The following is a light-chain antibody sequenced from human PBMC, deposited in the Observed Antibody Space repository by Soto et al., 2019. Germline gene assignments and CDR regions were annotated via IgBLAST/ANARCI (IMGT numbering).Light chain of an antibody. J-gene: IGKJ2*01. Sequence: DIQMTQSPSTLSASVGDRVTITCRASQSISSWLAWYQQKPGKAPKLLIYKASSLESGVPSRVSGSGSGTEFTLTISSLQPDDFATYYCQHYNSYSYTFGQGTKLEIK. CDR1: QSISSW. V-gene: IGKV1-5*03. CDR2: KAS. CDR3: QHYNSYSYT.